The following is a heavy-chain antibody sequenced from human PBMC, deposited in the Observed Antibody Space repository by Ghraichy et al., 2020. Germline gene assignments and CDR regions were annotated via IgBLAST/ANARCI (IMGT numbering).Heavy chain of an antibody. Sequence: LSLTCAASGFPFSDFWMSWVRQAPGKGLEWVANIKQDANERYYADSVKGRFIISRDNAKNSVYPQMNSLRVEDTAVYYCRLSTSDYWGQGARVTVSS. CDR3: RLSTSDY. J-gene: IGHJ4*02. CDR2: IKQDANER. D-gene: IGHD5-12*01. CDR1: GFPFSDFW. V-gene: IGHV3-7*01.